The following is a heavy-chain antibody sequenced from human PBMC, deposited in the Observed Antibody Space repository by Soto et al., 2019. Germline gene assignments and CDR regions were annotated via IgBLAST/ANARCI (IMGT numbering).Heavy chain of an antibody. D-gene: IGHD1-20*01. V-gene: IGHV4-31*03. J-gene: IGHJ4*02. CDR2: IYYSGCT. CDR3: ARWGGIITGTTDY. Sequence: QVQLQESGPGLVKPSQTLSLTCTVSGGSISSGGYYWSWIRQHPGKGLEWIGNIYYSGCTYYNPFLKRRVTIPVDTSKTQFSLKLSSVTAADTAVYYCARWGGIITGTTDYWGQGTLVTVSS. CDR1: GGSISSGGYY.